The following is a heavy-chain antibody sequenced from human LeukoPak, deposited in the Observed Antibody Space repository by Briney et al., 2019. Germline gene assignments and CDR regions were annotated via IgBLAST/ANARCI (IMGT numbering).Heavy chain of an antibody. D-gene: IGHD6-19*01. CDR1: GFSLSSYG. J-gene: IGHJ6*03. CDR2: ISYDGSNK. V-gene: IGHV3-30*18. CDR3: AKVEAVAGGEEYYYYYYMDV. Sequence: GRSLRLSCAASGFSLSSYGMHWVRQAPGKGLEWVAVISYDGSNKYYADSVKGRFTISRDNSKNTLYLQMNSLRAEDTAVYYCAKVEAVAGGEEYYYYYYMDVWGKGTTVTVSS.